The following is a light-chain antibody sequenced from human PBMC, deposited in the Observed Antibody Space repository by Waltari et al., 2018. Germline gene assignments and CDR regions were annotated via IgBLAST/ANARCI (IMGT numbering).Light chain of an antibody. CDR3: ATWSGSLRGVV. V-gene: IGLV1-51*01. Sequence: QSVLTQPPSVSAAPGQKVTISCSGRGSNIGNNPVSWYQPVPGTAPKLLIYDNNQRPSWIPDRFSGSQSGTSATLGITGLQTGDAADYYCATWSGSLRGVVFGGGTKLTVL. CDR2: DNN. CDR1: GSNIGNNP. J-gene: IGLJ2*01.